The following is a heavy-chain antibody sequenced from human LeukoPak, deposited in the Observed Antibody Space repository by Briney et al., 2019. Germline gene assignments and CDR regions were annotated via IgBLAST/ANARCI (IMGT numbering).Heavy chain of an antibody. V-gene: IGHV1-8*01. CDR2: MNPNSDNT. J-gene: IGHJ6*02. CDR1: GYTFTSYD. D-gene: IGHD2-2*02. Sequence: ASVKVSCKASGYTFTSYDINWVRQATGQGLEWMGWMNPNSDNTGYAQKFQGRVTMTRNTSISTAYMELSSLRSEDTAVYYCARGPLVVPAAIGEYYYYGMDVWGQGTTVTVSS. CDR3: ARGPLVVPAAIGEYYYYGMDV.